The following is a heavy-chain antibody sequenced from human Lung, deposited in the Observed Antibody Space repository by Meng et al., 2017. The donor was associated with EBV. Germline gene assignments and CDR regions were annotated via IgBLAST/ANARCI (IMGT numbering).Heavy chain of an antibody. V-gene: IGHV1-3*04. CDR2: INTGNGET. Sequence: VQLVQAGKEGKKPGAPVEVSCKASGYTCTSYAMNWVRQAPGQRLEWMGWINTGNGETKYSQKFQGRVTLTRDTSASTAYMELSSLRSEDTAVYYCASRPGIAVAGFDYWGQGTLVTVSS. CDR1: GYTCTSYA. CDR3: ASRPGIAVAGFDY. D-gene: IGHD6-19*01. J-gene: IGHJ4*02.